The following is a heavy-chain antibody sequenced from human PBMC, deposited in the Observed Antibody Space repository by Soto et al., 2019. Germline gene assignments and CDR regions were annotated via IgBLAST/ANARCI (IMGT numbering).Heavy chain of an antibody. J-gene: IGHJ6*02. CDR1: GYTFTSYT. D-gene: IGHD5-18*01. CDR2: ISAYNGNT. V-gene: IGHV1-18*01. CDR3: ARDFHGLGYGYGPPDYGMDV. Sequence: ASVKVSCKASGYTFTSYTIHWIRQAPGQRLEWMGWISAYNGNTNYAQKLQGRVTMATDTSTSTAYMELRSLRSDDTAVYYCARDFHGLGYGYGPPDYGMDVWGQGTTVTVSS.